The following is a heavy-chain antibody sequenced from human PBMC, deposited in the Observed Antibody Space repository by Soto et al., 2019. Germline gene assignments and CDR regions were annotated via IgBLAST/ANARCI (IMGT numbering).Heavy chain of an antibody. V-gene: IGHV5-51*01. J-gene: IGHJ3*02. Sequence: GASLKISCKGSGYSFTSYWIGWVRQMPGKGLEWMGIIYPGDSDTRYSPSFQGQVTISADKSISTAYLQWSSLKASDTAMYYCARKRAADDSSALDAFDIWGQGTMVTVSS. CDR1: GYSFTSYW. D-gene: IGHD3-22*01. CDR2: IYPGDSDT. CDR3: ARKRAADDSSALDAFDI.